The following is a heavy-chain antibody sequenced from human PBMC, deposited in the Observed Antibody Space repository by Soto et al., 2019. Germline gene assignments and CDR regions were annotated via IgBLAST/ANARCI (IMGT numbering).Heavy chain of an antibody. D-gene: IGHD1-7*01. CDR1: GGTFSSYA. CDR3: AVPGTTPGFQP. CDR2: IIPIFVTA. Sequence: QVQLVQSGAEVKKPGSSVKVSCKASGGTFSSYAISWVRQAPGQGLEWMGGIIPIFVTANYAQKFQGRVTITADESTSTAYMEMSSLRAEDTALYYWAVPGTTPGFQPWGKGTLVIVSS. V-gene: IGHV1-69*01. J-gene: IGHJ1*01.